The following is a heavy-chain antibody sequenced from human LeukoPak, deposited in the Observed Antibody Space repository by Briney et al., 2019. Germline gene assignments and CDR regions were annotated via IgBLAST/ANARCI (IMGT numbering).Heavy chain of an antibody. CDR3: ARAEDYGSGSYGFDY. V-gene: IGHV1-18*04. CDR1: GYTFTSYG. CDR2: ISAYNGNT. D-gene: IGHD3-10*01. Sequence: ASVKVSCKASGYTFTSYGISWVRQAPGQVLEWMGWISAYNGNTNYAQKLQGRVTMTTDTSTSTAYMELRSLRSDDTAVYYCARAEDYGSGSYGFDYWGQGTLVTVSS. J-gene: IGHJ4*02.